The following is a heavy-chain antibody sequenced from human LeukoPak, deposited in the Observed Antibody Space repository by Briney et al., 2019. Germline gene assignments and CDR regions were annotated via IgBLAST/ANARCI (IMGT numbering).Heavy chain of an antibody. CDR1: GFTFSSYS. CDR2: ISSSSSTI. J-gene: IGHJ5*02. D-gene: IGHD2-15*01. CDR3: ARDPGVIEYCSGGSCHADDP. V-gene: IGHV3-48*04. Sequence: GGSLRLSCAASGFTFSSYSMNWVRQAPGKGLEWVSYISSSSSTIYYADSVKGRFTISRDNAKNSLYLQMNSLRAEDTAVYYCARDPGVIEYCSGGSCHADDPWGQGTLVTVSS.